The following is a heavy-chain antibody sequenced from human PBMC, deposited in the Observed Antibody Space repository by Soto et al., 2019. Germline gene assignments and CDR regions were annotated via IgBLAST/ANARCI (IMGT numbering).Heavy chain of an antibody. CDR2: TRNKANSYTT. V-gene: IGHV3-72*01. CDR3: AREYSDILTGYFFDY. D-gene: IGHD3-9*01. Sequence: VGSLRLSCAASGFTFSDHCMDWVRQAPGKGLEWVGRTRNKANSYTTEYAASVKGRFTISRDDSKNSLYLQMNSLTTEDTAVYYCAREYSDILTGYFFDYWGPGTLVTVYS. J-gene: IGHJ4*02. CDR1: GFTFSDHC.